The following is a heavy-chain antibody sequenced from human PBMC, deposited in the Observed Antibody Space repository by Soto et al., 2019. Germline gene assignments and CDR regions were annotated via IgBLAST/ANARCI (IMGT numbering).Heavy chain of an antibody. J-gene: IGHJ6*02. CDR2: VYYSGST. Sequence: LTLTCTVSGGSISSGDYYWSWIRQPPGKGLEWIGYVYYSGSTYYNPSLKSRVTISVDTSKNQFSLKLSSVTAADTAVYYCARDSTGYYYDSSGSYYGMDVWGQGTTVTVSS. CDR1: GGSISSGDYY. V-gene: IGHV4-30-4*01. D-gene: IGHD3-22*01. CDR3: ARDSTGYYYDSSGSYYGMDV.